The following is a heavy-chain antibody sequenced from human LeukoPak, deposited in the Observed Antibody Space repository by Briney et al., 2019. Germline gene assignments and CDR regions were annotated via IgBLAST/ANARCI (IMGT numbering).Heavy chain of an antibody. V-gene: IGHV3-23*01. Sequence: GGSLRLSCAASGFTFSSYAMSWVRQAPGKGLECISVISGSGGNTYYADSVKGRFTISRDNSKNTLYLEMNSLRAEDTAVYYCVKDSTTRASNLPDYWGQGTLVTVSS. J-gene: IGHJ4*02. CDR3: VKDSTTRASNLPDY. D-gene: IGHD1/OR15-1a*01. CDR1: GFTFSSYA. CDR2: ISGSGGNT.